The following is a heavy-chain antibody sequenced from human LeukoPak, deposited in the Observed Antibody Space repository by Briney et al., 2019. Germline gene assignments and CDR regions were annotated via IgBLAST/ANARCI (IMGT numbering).Heavy chain of an antibody. CDR2: IDTYNGHT. CDR1: GYTFNSYG. J-gene: IGHJ5*02. D-gene: IGHD3-22*01. V-gene: IGHV1-18*01. Sequence: ASVKVSCKSSGYTFNSYGITWVRQAPGQGLEWMGWIDTYNGHTNYAQKLQGRVTMTTDTSTSTAYMELRSLRSDDTAVYYCARDQYYDSKGWFDPWGQGTLVTVSS. CDR3: ARDQYYDSKGWFDP.